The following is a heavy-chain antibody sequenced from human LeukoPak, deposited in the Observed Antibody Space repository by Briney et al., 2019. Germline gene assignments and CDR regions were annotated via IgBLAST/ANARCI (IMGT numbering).Heavy chain of an antibody. Sequence: SETLSLTCAVSGGSISSSNWWSWVRQPPGKGLEWIGEIYHSGSTNYNPSLKSRVAISVDKSKNQFSLKLSSVTAADTAVYYCARVGGSYSTFDYWGQGTLVTVSS. D-gene: IGHD1-26*01. CDR2: IYHSGST. CDR3: ARVGGSYSTFDY. V-gene: IGHV4-4*02. CDR1: GGSISSSNW. J-gene: IGHJ4*02.